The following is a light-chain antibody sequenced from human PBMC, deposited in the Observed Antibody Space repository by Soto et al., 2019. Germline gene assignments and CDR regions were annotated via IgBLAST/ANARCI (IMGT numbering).Light chain of an antibody. CDR2: EVS. V-gene: IGLV2-14*01. Sequence: QSVLTQPASVSGSPGQSITISCTGTTGDVGGNNFVSWYQQHPGKAPKLIIYEVSNRPSGVSHRFSGSKSGDTASLTISGLQAEDEADYYCSSYTSNKNFFGTGTKVTVL. CDR3: SSYTSNKNF. CDR1: TGDVGGNNF. J-gene: IGLJ1*01.